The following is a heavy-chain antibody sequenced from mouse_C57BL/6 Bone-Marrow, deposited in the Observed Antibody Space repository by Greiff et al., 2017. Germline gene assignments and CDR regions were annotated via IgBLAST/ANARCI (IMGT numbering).Heavy chain of an antibody. Sequence: QVQLKESGAELARPGASVKLSCKASGYTFTSYGISWVKQRTGQGLEWIGEIYPRSGNTYYNEKFKGKATLTADKSSSTAYMELRSLTSEDSAVYICARLRRASCAYWGQGTLVTVSA. CDR1: GYTFTSYG. CDR2: IYPRSGNT. V-gene: IGHV1-81*01. J-gene: IGHJ3*01. D-gene: IGHD3-1*01. CDR3: ARLRRASCAY.